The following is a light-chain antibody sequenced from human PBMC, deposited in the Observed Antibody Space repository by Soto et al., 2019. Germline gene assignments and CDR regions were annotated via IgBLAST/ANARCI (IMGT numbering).Light chain of an antibody. J-gene: IGKJ1*01. Sequence: EILMTQSPATLSVSPGDRATLSCRASQSVSNNLAWYQQKPGQAPKLLIYDASTRATGIPARFSGSGSGTEFILNISGLQAEDFAVYYCQQYNNWPPWTFGQGTKVEIK. CDR2: DAS. V-gene: IGKV3-15*01. CDR3: QQYNNWPPWT. CDR1: QSVSNN.